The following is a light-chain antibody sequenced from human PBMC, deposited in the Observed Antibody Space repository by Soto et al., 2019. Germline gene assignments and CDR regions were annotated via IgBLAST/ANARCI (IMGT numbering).Light chain of an antibody. V-gene: IGKV3-15*01. Sequence: EIVMTQSPATLSVSPGERATLSCRASQSVSTNLAWYQQKPGQAPRLLIYDASTRATGIPTRFSGSGSGTEFTLTISSLQAEDFADYYCQQYENWSYTFGQGTNLEIK. CDR2: DAS. CDR3: QQYENWSYT. CDR1: QSVSTN. J-gene: IGKJ2*01.